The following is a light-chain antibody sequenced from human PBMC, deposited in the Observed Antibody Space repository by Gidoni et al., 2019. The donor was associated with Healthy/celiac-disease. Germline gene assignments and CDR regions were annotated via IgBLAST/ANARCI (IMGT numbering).Light chain of an antibody. CDR2: EAS. CDR1: QDISNY. CDR3: QHYDNLPRST. J-gene: IGKJ2*01. V-gene: IGKV1-33*01. Sequence: EIQMTQYTSALSASVGDRVTTTFQASQDISNYLNWYQQKPGKAPKLLIYEASKLETGVPSMFSGSGSWTDFTFTISSLQPEDIATYYCQHYDNLPRSTFGQGTKLEI.